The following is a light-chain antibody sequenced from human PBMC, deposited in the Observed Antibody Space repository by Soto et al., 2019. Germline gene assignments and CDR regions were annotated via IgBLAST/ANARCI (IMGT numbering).Light chain of an antibody. V-gene: IGKV3-20*01. CDR2: GAS. J-gene: IGKJ2*03. CDR1: QTITSSF. Sequence: EIVLTQSPGTLSLSPGERATLSCRASQTITSSFLAWYQQKPGQAPRLLIYGASTRAAGAPDRFSGSGSGTDFTLTITRLEPEDFAVYYCQQYGRSPLMYSFGQGTKLGVK. CDR3: QQYGRSPLMYS.